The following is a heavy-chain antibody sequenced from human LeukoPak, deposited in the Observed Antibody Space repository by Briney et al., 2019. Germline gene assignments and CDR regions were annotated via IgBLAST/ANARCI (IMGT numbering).Heavy chain of an antibody. D-gene: IGHD3-10*01. Sequence: PGGSLRLSCAASGLTFSPYWMTWVRQAPGKGLEWVANIKKDGSEKNYGDSVKGRFTISRDNDKSSLYLQMNSLRVEDAAVYYCVSSASAGGAYWGQGTLVTVSS. CDR1: GLTFSPYW. J-gene: IGHJ4*02. CDR2: IKKDGSEK. V-gene: IGHV3-7*05. CDR3: VSSASAGGAY.